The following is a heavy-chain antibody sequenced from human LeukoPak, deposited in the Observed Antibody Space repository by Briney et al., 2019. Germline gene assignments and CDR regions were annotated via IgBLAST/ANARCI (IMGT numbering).Heavy chain of an antibody. CDR2: IYHSGST. CDR3: ARNNEPYYYDSSGLTPFDY. J-gene: IGHJ4*02. Sequence: SETLSLTCTVSGYSISSGYYWGWIRQPPGKGLEWIGSIYHSGSTYYNPSLKSRVTISVDTTKNQFSLKLSSVTAADTAVYYCARNNEPYYYDSSGLTPFDYWGQGTLVTVSS. CDR1: GYSISSGYY. D-gene: IGHD3-22*01. V-gene: IGHV4-38-2*02.